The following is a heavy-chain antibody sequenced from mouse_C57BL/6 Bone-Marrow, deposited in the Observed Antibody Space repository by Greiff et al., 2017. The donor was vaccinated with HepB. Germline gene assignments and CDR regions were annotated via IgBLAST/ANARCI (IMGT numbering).Heavy chain of an antibody. J-gene: IGHJ3*01. Sequence: VQLQQSGPELVQPGASVKFSCKASGYTFTGYDINWVKQRPGQGLEWIGWIYPRDGSTKYNETFKGKATLTVDTSSSTAYMELHSRKSEDSAVYFCAIRVYGDSVAYWGQGTLVTVSA. V-gene: IGHV1-85*01. CDR1: GYTFTGYD. D-gene: IGHD2-13*01. CDR2: IYPRDGST. CDR3: AIRVYGDSVAY.